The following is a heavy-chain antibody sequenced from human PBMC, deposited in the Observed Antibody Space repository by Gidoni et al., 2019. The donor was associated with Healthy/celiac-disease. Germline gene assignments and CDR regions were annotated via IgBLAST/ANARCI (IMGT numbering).Heavy chain of an antibody. CDR1: GGTFNSYA. Sequence: QVQLVQSGAEVKQPGSSVTVSCKASGGTFNSYALSWVRQASGQGFEWMGGSIPFFGTPNYAQRFQGRVRITADEPTGTAYMELSSLRPEDTAVYYCATNYGGNHYAMDVWGQGTTVSVS. D-gene: IGHD3-16*01. CDR2: SIPFFGTP. V-gene: IGHV1-69*01. J-gene: IGHJ6*02. CDR3: ATNYGGNHYAMDV.